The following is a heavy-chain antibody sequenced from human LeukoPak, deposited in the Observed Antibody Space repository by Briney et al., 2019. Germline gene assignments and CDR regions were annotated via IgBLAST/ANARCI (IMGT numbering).Heavy chain of an antibody. D-gene: IGHD5-24*01. Sequence: GGSLRLSCAASGFTFSYYWMSWVRQAPGKGLEWVANINQDGSEIYYVDSVKGRFTISRDNAKNSLYLQMNSLRAEDTAVYYCARDRRWLQFYYFDYWGQGTLVTVSS. J-gene: IGHJ4*02. V-gene: IGHV3-7*01. CDR3: ARDRRWLQFYYFDY. CDR2: INQDGSEI. CDR1: GFTFSYYW.